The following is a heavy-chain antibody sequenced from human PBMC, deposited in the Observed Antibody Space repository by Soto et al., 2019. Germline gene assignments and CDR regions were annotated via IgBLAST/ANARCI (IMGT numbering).Heavy chain of an antibody. CDR2: INPNSGGT. CDR1: GYTFTCYY. CDR3: ERSERYKIVGGVISDQYGMDF. V-gene: IGHV1-2*02. D-gene: IGHD3-3*01. J-gene: IGHJ6*02. Sequence: ASVKVSCKASGYTFTCYYMHWVRQAPGHGLEWMGWINPNSGGTNYAQKFQGRVTMTRDTSISTAYMELSRLRSDDTAVYYCERSERYKIVGGVISDQYGMDFWGQGTTVTVSS.